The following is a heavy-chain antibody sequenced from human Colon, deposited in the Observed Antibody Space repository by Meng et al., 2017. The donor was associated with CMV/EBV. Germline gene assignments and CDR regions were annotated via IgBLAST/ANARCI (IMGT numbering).Heavy chain of an antibody. CDR3: ARNRLECGGDCYFADS. V-gene: IGHV3-66*01. Sequence: GESLKISCVASGFTVSSVYMTWFRQAPGKGPECVSVIYLGGATYHADSVRGRFTVSRDESKNTVFLQMNNLRAEDTAVYYCARNRLECGGDCYFADSWGQGTLVTVSS. J-gene: IGHJ5*02. D-gene: IGHD2-21*02. CDR1: GFTVSSVY. CDR2: IYLGGAT.